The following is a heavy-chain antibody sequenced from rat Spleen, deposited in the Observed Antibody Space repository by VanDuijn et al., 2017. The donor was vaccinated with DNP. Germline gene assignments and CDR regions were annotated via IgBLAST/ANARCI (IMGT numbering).Heavy chain of an antibody. D-gene: IGHD1-8*01. CDR3: ARQSSYNWYFDF. V-gene: IGHV5-22*01. CDR2: ISYAGGSA. Sequence: EVQLVESGGDLVQPGRSLKLSCAASGFTFSNYGMAWVRQAPKKGLEWVASISYAGGSAYYGDSVKGRFTISRDNAESTLYLQMNSLKSEDTATYYCARQSSYNWYFDFWGPGTMVTVSS. J-gene: IGHJ1*01. CDR1: GFTFSNYG.